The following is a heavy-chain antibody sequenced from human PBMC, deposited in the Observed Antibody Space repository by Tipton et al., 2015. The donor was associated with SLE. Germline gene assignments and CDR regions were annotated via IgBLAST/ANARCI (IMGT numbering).Heavy chain of an antibody. CDR1: GGSLSTTHW. Sequence: TLSLTCTVSGGSLSTTHWWNWVRQPPGKGLEWIGEISQGGSTKYNPSLKSRVTISVDQSKNQFSLKLDSVTAADTAVYFCARGVRSWGQGTLVTVSS. CDR2: ISQGGST. V-gene: IGHV4-4*01. J-gene: IGHJ4*02. D-gene: IGHD3-16*01. CDR3: ARGVRS.